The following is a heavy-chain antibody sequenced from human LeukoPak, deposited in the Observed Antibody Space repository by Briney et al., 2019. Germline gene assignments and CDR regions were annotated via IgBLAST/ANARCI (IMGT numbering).Heavy chain of an antibody. J-gene: IGHJ5*02. Sequence: ASVTVSCTASGYTFTGYYMHWVRQAPGQGLEWMGWINPNSGGTNYAQKFQGRVTMTRDTSISTAYMELSRLRSDDSAVYYCARAPYDFWSGYYDGWFDPWGQGTLVTVSS. V-gene: IGHV1-2*02. CDR2: INPNSGGT. CDR3: ARAPYDFWSGYYDGWFDP. D-gene: IGHD3-3*01. CDR1: GYTFTGYY.